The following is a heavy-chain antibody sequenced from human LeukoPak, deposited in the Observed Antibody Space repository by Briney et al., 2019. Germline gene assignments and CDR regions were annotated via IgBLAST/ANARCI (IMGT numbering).Heavy chain of an antibody. Sequence: GGSLRLSCAASGFTFSTYWVHWVRQAPRKGLVWVSGINSDGRSTIYADSVKGRFTISRDNAKNTVCLQMNSLRAEDTAVYYCATGGLDACDIWGQGIMVTVSS. CDR2: INSDGRST. V-gene: IGHV3-74*01. CDR3: ATGGLDACDI. CDR1: GFTFSTYW. D-gene: IGHD1-26*01. J-gene: IGHJ3*02.